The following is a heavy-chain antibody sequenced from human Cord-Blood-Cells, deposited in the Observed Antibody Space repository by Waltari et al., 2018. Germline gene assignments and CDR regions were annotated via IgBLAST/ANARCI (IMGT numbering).Heavy chain of an antibody. D-gene: IGHD2-8*02. CDR1: GGACSGYY. CDR2: INHSVSS. V-gene: IGHV4-34*01. CDR3: ARGLGYCTGGVCYAFDI. Sequence: QVQLQQWGAGLLKPSETLSLTCAVYGGACSGYYWSRIRLPPGRGLEWMREINHSVSSNYNPSLKSRFTRSVDTSKNQFSLKLSSVTAADTAVYYCARGLGYCTGGVCYAFDIWGQGTMVTVSS. J-gene: IGHJ3*02.